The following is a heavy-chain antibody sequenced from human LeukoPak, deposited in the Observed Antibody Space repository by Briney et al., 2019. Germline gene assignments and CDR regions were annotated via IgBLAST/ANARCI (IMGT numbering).Heavy chain of an antibody. J-gene: IGHJ6*03. V-gene: IGHV3-7*01. CDR2: IKQDGSEK. Sequence: PGGSLRLSCAASGFTFSSYWMSWVRQAPGKGLEWVAHIKQDGSEKYYVDSVKGRFTISRDNAKNSLYLQMNSLRAEDTAVYYCARDLEYSRGWYYYYYYMDVWGKGTTVTISS. CDR3: ARDLEYSRGWYYYYYYMDV. D-gene: IGHD6-19*01. CDR1: GFTFSSYW.